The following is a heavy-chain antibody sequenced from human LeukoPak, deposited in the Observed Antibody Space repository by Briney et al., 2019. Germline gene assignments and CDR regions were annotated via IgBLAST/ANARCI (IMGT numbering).Heavy chain of an antibody. CDR1: GYSLTKLS. V-gene: IGHV1-24*01. CDR2: FDPEDNET. Sequence: GASVTVSCKVSGYSLTKLSLHWVRQAPGKGLEWMGGFDPEDNETLSSEKFQGRVIITEDTSTDSSNMELRNLRIDDTAIYYCAALPSHWGQGTLVTVSS. J-gene: IGHJ4*02. CDR3: AALPSH. D-gene: IGHD2-2*01.